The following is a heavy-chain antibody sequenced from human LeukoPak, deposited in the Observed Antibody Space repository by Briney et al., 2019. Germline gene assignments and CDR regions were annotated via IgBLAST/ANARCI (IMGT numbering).Heavy chain of an antibody. Sequence: ASVKVSCKASNYTFTNYGISWVRQAPGQGLEWMGWISGYNGKTNYAQKFHARVTMTTDTSTSTAYMELRSLRSDDTAVYYCATGHSRGYCSSTSCYALDYWGQGTLVTVSS. D-gene: IGHD2-2*01. CDR3: ATGHSRGYCSSTSCYALDY. CDR1: NYTFTNYG. CDR2: ISGYNGKT. J-gene: IGHJ4*02. V-gene: IGHV1-18*01.